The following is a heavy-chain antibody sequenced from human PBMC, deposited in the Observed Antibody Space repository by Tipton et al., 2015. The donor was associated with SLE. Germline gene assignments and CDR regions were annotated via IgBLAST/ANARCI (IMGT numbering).Heavy chain of an antibody. CDR3: ARGPTGSSAREDT. D-gene: IGHD2-2*01. CDR2: IYYSGST. Sequence: TLSLTCTVSGGSISSGGYYWSWIRQPPGKGLEWIGYIYYSGSTNYNPSLKSRVTISLDTSKNQFSLKLSSVTAADTAVYYCARGPTGSSAREDTWGQGTLVTVSS. J-gene: IGHJ4*02. CDR1: GGSISSGGYY. V-gene: IGHV4-61*08.